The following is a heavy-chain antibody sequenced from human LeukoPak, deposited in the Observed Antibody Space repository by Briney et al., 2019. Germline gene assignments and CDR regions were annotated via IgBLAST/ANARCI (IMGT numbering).Heavy chain of an antibody. V-gene: IGHV3-30*04. CDR3: ARSLRYFDWLSNQADWFDP. CDR1: GFTFNSYV. D-gene: IGHD3-9*01. Sequence: GRSLRLSCAASGFTFNSYVMHWVRQAPGKGLEWVAIISYDGSNEYYADSVKGRFTISRDNSKNTLYLQMNSLRAEDTAVYYCARSLRYFDWLSNQADWFDPWGQGTLVTVSS. CDR2: ISYDGSNE. J-gene: IGHJ5*02.